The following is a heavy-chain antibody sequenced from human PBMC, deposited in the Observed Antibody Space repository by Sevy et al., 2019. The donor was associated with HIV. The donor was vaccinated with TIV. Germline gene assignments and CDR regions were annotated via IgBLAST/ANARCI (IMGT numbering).Heavy chain of an antibody. D-gene: IGHD6-19*01. J-gene: IGHJ1*01. Sequence: GGSLRLSCAASGFTFDAYAMHWVRQAPGKGLEWVSGISWNSAFIGYADSLKGRLTISRDNAKNSQYLQMNSLKPEDTAFYYCAKDGGSGSGPSAEYFHHWGQGTLVTVSS. CDR2: ISWNSAFI. V-gene: IGHV3-9*01. CDR1: GFTFDAYA. CDR3: AKDGGSGSGPSAEYFHH.